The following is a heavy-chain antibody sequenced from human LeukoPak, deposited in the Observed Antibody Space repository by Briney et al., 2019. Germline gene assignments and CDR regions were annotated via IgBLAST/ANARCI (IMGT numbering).Heavy chain of an antibody. CDR3: AGSRWLQSHYDY. D-gene: IGHD5-24*01. J-gene: IGHJ4*02. V-gene: IGHV3-48*03. CDR2: ISSSGSTI. CDR1: GFTFSSYE. Sequence: PGGSLRLSCAASGFTFSSYEMNWVRQAPGKGLEWVSYISSSGSTIYYADSVKGRFTISRDNSKNTLYLQMNSLRAEDTAVYYCAGSRWLQSHYDYWGQGTLVTVSS.